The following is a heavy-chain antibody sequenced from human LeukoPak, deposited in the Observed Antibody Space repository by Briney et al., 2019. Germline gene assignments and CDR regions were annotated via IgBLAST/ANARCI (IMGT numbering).Heavy chain of an antibody. CDR3: ARGPAARPYFDY. CDR2: ISSSSSYT. Sequence: GGSLRLSCAASGFTFSDYYMSWIRQAPGKGLEWVSYISSSSSYTNYADSVKGRFTIFRDNAKNSLYLQMNSLRAEDTAVYYCARGPAARPYFDYWGQGTLVTVSS. D-gene: IGHD6-6*01. V-gene: IGHV3-11*06. J-gene: IGHJ4*02. CDR1: GFTFSDYY.